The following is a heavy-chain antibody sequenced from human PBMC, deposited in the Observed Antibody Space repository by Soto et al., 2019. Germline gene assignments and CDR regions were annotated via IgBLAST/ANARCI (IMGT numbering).Heavy chain of an antibody. CDR2: FGGSGGAT. CDR1: GFTFSAYA. CDR3: AKRGRLDGDYSAFDV. D-gene: IGHD4-17*01. Sequence: EVQLLESGGDLVQPGVSLRLSCAASGFTFSAYAMSWVRQAPGKGLEWVSAFGGSGGATFYADSVKGRFTISRDNSKSTLYLQMTSLRVEDTAVYSCAKRGRLDGDYSAFDVWGQGTLVIVSP. J-gene: IGHJ3*01. V-gene: IGHV3-23*01.